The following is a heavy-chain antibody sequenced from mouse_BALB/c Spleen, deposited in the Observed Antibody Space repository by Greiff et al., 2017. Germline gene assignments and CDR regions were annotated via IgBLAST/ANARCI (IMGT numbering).Heavy chain of an antibody. CDR2: IWGDGST. CDR3: ARKDYPAWFAY. V-gene: IGHV2-6-7*01. D-gene: IGHD5-5*01. CDR1: GFSLTGYG. Sequence: QVQLKESGPSLVQPSQSLSITCTVSGFSLTGYGVNWVRQPPGKGLEWLGMIWGDGSTDYNSALKSRLSISKDNSKSQVFLKMNSLQTDDTARYYCARKDYPAWFAYWGQGTLVTVSA. J-gene: IGHJ3*01.